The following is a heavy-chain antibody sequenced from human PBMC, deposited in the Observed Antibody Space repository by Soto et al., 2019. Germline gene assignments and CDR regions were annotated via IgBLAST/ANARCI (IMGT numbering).Heavy chain of an antibody. D-gene: IGHD3-3*01. CDR2: ISGSGGNT. CDR3: AKCFSPDFWSGYCYGMDV. V-gene: IGHV3-23*01. Sequence: PGGSLRLSCSGSGFTFSRYSLMWFRQAPGKGLEWVSTISGSGGNTCYADSVKGRFTISRDNSKNTLYLQMNSLRAEDTAVYYCAKCFSPDFWSGYCYGMDVWGQGTTVTVSS. J-gene: IGHJ6*02. CDR1: GFTFSRYS.